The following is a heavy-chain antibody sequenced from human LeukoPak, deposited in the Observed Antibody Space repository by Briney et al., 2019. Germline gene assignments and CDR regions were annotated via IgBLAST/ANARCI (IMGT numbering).Heavy chain of an antibody. Sequence: SETLSLTCAVYGGSFSGYYWSWLRQPPGKGLEWIGEINHSGSTNYNPSLKNRVTISVDTSKNQFSLKLSSVTAADTAVYYCARGRAAGTTTPRRYNWFDPWGQGTLVTVSS. CDR2: INHSGST. D-gene: IGHD6-13*01. CDR3: ARGRAAGTTTPRRYNWFDP. J-gene: IGHJ5*02. CDR1: GGSFSGYY. V-gene: IGHV4-34*01.